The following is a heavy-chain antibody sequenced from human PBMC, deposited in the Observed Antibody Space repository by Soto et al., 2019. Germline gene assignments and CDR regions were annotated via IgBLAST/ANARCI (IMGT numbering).Heavy chain of an antibody. CDR3: ARDHYVYDILTGYGYYYGMDV. CDR2: IYYSGST. J-gene: IGHJ6*02. Sequence: QVQLQESGPGLVKPSQTLSLTCTVSGGSISSGDYYWSWIRQPPGKGLEWIGYIYYSGSTYSNPYLKRRVTISLDTSKNQFSLKLSSVTAADTAVYYCARDHYVYDILTGYGYYYGMDVWGQGTTVTVSS. D-gene: IGHD3-9*01. CDR1: GGSISSGDYY. V-gene: IGHV4-30-4*01.